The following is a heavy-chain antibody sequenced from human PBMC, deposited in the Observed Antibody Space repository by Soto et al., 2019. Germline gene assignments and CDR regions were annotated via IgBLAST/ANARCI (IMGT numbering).Heavy chain of an antibody. CDR2: IIDSGAST. CDR1: GFTFSSCA. CDR3: AKGRSYYYYYGVDV. Sequence: EVQLLESGGGLVQPGGSLRLSCAASGFTFSSCAMGWVRQAPGKGLEWVSDIIDSGASTYYADSVKGRFTISRDNSKSTLYLQMNSLRAEDTPLYYCAKGRSYYYYYGVDVWGQGTTVTVSS. V-gene: IGHV3-23*01. J-gene: IGHJ6*02.